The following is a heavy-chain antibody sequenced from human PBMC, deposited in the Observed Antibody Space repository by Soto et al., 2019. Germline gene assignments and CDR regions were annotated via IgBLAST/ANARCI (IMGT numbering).Heavy chain of an antibody. CDR3: ARHDVIEKLQNGMGL. CDR1: VVSIIGFY. CDR2: IFYAGTT. V-gene: IGHV4-59*01. Sequence: SETLSLTCTFSVVSIIGFYWSCMRHPPGKGLEWIGYIFYAGTTLYTPSLKSRVTISVDTSNNQFSLKLSSVTAADTAVYYCARHDVIEKLQNGMGLWGKGTMVTGLL. J-gene: IGHJ6*04.